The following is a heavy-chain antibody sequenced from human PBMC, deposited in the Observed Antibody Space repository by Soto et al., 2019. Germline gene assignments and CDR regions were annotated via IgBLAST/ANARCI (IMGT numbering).Heavy chain of an antibody. CDR2: IYYSGST. V-gene: IGHV4-59*01. Sequence: QVQLQESGPGLVKPSETLSLTCTVSGGSISSYYWSWIRQPPGKGLEWIGYIYYSGSTNYNPSLKSRVTISVDTSKNQFSLKLSSVTAADTAVYYCARFGSSSPHFDYWGQGTLVTVSS. D-gene: IGHD6-6*01. CDR3: ARFGSSSPHFDY. CDR1: GGSISSYY. J-gene: IGHJ4*02.